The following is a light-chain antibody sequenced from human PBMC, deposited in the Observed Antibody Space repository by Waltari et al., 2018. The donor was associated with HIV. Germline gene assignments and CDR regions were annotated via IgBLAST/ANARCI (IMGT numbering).Light chain of an antibody. Sequence: QSALTQPASVSGSPGQSITLSCTGTSSDVGGYNYVSWYQQHPGKAPKLMIYDVSDRPSGVSSRFSGSKSGNTASLSISGLQAEDEGDYYCSSYTSSGTVVFGGGTKLTVL. CDR3: SSYTSSGTVV. V-gene: IGLV2-14*03. CDR1: SSDVGGYNY. CDR2: DVS. J-gene: IGLJ3*02.